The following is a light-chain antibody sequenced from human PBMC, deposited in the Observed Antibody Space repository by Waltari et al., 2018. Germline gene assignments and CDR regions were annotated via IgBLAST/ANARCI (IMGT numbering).Light chain of an antibody. V-gene: IGLV1-44*01. Sequence: QSVLTQPPSASGTPGQGVTISCSGSSSNIGSQTVTWYQQLPGTAPKLLIYTNNQQPSGVPDRFSGSKSGTSGSLAISGLQSEDETDYYCSTWDDSLNGVMFGGGTKLTVL. CDR1: SSNIGSQT. CDR2: TNN. J-gene: IGLJ3*02. CDR3: STWDDSLNGVM.